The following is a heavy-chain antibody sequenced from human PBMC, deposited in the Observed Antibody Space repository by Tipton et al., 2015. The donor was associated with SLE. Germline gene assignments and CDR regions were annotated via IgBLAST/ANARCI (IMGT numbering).Heavy chain of an antibody. Sequence: SLRLSCAASGFTFSSYSMTWVRQAPGKGLEWVSSISSSTSYIYYADSVKGRFTISRDNAKNSLYLQMNSLRAEDTAVYYCANADTAAGTEYFDYWGQGTLVTVSS. CDR3: ANADTAAGTEYFDY. CDR1: GFTFSSYS. J-gene: IGHJ4*02. V-gene: IGHV3-21*01. D-gene: IGHD6-13*01. CDR2: ISSSTSYI.